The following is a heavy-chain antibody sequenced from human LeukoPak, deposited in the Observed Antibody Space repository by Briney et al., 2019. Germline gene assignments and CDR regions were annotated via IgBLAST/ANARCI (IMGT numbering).Heavy chain of an antibody. D-gene: IGHD1-26*01. CDR2: IYYSGST. J-gene: IGHJ4*02. CDR3: ARGLYSGSYYFDY. CDR1: GGSIISYY. Sequence: SETLSLTCTVSGGSIISYYWSWIRQPPGKGLEWIGYIYYSGSTNYNPSLKSRVTISVDTSKNQFSLKLSSVTAADTAVYYCARGLYSGSYYFDYWGQGTLVTVSS. V-gene: IGHV4-59*01.